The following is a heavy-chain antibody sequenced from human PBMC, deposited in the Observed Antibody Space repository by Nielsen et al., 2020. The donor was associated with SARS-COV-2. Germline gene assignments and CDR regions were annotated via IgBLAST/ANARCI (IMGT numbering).Heavy chain of an antibody. D-gene: IGHD3-3*01. V-gene: IGHV1-69*13. CDR3: AGGGDCWSGYYTGWFDP. J-gene: IGHJ5*02. CDR2: IIPIFGTA. Sequence: SVKVSCKASGGTFSSYAISWVRQAPGQGLEWMGGIIPIFGTANYAQKFQGRVTITADESTSTAYMELSSLRSEDTAVYYCAGGGDCWSGYYTGWFDPWGQGTLVTVSS. CDR1: GGTFSSYA.